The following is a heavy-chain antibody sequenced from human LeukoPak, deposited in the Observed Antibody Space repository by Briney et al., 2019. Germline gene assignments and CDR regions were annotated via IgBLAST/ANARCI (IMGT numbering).Heavy chain of an antibody. Sequence: GSLRLSCAASGFTFSSYAMHWVRQAPGKGLEWVAVISYDGSNKYYADSVKGRFTISRDNSKNTLYLQMNSLRAEDTAVCYCARATAVAGTQAYYFDYWGQGTLVTVSS. CDR3: ARATAVAGTQAYYFDY. CDR1: GFTFSSYA. D-gene: IGHD6-19*01. CDR2: ISYDGSNK. V-gene: IGHV3-30-3*01. J-gene: IGHJ4*02.